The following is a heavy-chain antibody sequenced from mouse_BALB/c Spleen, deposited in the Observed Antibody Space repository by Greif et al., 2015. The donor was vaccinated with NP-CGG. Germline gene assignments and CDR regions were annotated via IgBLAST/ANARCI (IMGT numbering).Heavy chain of an antibody. V-gene: IGHV5-4*02. J-gene: IGHJ2*01. CDR3: ARDRAGVFDY. CDR2: ISDGGSYT. CDR1: GFTFSDYY. D-gene: IGHD3-3*01. Sequence: EVKLVESGGGLVKPGGSLKLSCAASGFTFSDYYMYWVRQTPEKRLEWVATISDGGSYTYYPDSVKGRFTISRDNAKNNLYLQMSSLKSEDTAMYYCARDRAGVFDYWGQGTTLTVSS.